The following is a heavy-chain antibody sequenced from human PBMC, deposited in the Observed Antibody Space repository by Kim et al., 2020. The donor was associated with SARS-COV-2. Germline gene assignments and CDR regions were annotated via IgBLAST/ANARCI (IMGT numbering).Heavy chain of an antibody. D-gene: IGHD3-10*01. Sequence: GGSLRLSCAASGFTFSDYYMSWIRQAPGKGLEWVSYISSSGSTIYYADSVKGRFTISRDNAKNSLYLQMNSLRAEDTAVYYCARKTASRLLWFGESREDAPDYWGQGTLVTVSS. V-gene: IGHV3-11*04. CDR3: ARKTASRLLWFGESREDAPDY. CDR1: GFTFSDYY. J-gene: IGHJ4*02. CDR2: ISSSGSTI.